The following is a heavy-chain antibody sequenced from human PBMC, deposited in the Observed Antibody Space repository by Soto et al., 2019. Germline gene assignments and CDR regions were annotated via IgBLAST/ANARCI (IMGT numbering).Heavy chain of an antibody. D-gene: IGHD2-8*02. V-gene: IGHV3-9*01. Sequence: EVQLVESGGGLVQPGRSLRLSCAASGFTFGDYAVHWVRQAPGKGLEWVSGISWNGGKVGYADSVKGRFTISRDNAKNSVYLQMNSLRAEDTALYYCAKSVILATTLVDYWGQGTLVTVSS. CDR3: AKSVILATTLVDY. J-gene: IGHJ4*02. CDR2: ISWNGGKV. CDR1: GFTFGDYA.